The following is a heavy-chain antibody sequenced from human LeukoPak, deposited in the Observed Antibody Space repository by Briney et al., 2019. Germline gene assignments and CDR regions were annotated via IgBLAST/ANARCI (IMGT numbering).Heavy chain of an antibody. J-gene: IGHJ3*02. V-gene: IGHV1-2*02. CDR1: GYTFTVYY. CDR2: INPNSGGT. D-gene: IGHD2-15*01. Sequence: VASVKVSCKASGYTFTVYYMHWVRQAPGQGLEWMGWINPNSGGTNYAQKFQGRVTMTRDTSISTAYMELSRLRSDDTAVYYCARDTNHYCSGGSCYSGTFDIWGQGTMVTVSS. CDR3: ARDTNHYCSGGSCYSGTFDI.